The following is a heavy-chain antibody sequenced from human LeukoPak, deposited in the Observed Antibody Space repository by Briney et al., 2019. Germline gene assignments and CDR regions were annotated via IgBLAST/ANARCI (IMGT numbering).Heavy chain of an antibody. Sequence: GGSPRLSCAASGFTFTSHWMSWVRQAPGKGLEWVAQIKQDGSEKYYVDSLKDRFTISRDNGKNSLHLQMNSLRAEDTAVYYCARVVDDTSVYRPFDYWGQGTLVTVSS. V-gene: IGHV3-7*01. J-gene: IGHJ4*02. CDR1: GFTFTSHW. CDR3: ARVVDDTSVYRPFDY. CDR2: IKQDGSEK. D-gene: IGHD3-22*01.